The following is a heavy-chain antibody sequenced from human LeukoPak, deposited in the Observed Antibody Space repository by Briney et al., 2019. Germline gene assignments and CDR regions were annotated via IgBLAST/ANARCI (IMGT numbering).Heavy chain of an antibody. CDR2: ISSSSSTI. Sequence: PGGSLRLSCTASGFTFSSYNMNWVRQAPGKGLEWVSYISSSSSTIYYADSVKGRFTISRDNAKNSLYVQVNSLRDEDTAVYYCAREHSSSSGSVSDFWGQGTLVTVSS. V-gene: IGHV3-48*02. D-gene: IGHD6-6*01. CDR3: AREHSSSSGSVSDF. J-gene: IGHJ4*02. CDR1: GFTFSSYN.